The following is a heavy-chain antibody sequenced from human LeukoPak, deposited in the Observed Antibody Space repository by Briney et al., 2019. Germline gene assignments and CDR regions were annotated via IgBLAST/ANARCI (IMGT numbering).Heavy chain of an antibody. Sequence: PSETLSLTCTVSGGSISSYYWSWLRQPPGKGPEWIGYIYYSGSTNYNPSLKSRVTISVDTSKNQFSLKLSSVTAADTAVYYCARLTDWFDPWGQGTLVTVSS. CDR3: ARLTDWFDP. CDR1: GGSISSYY. CDR2: IYYSGST. J-gene: IGHJ5*02. V-gene: IGHV4-59*01.